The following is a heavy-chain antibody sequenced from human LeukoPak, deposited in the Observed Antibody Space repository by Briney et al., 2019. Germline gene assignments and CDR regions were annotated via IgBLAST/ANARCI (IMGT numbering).Heavy chain of an antibody. J-gene: IGHJ6*04. V-gene: IGHV1-8*03. CDR3: ARVGVRDTIYCSSTSCLDV. Sequence: ASVKVSCKASGYTFTTYAMNWVRQAAGQGFEWMGWMHPNSGDTGYAHNLQGRITITRDSSTATVFMELSSLRSEDTAMYYCARVGVRDTIYCSSTSCLDVWGKGTTVTVSS. CDR2: MHPNSGDT. CDR1: GYTFTTYA. D-gene: IGHD2-2*01.